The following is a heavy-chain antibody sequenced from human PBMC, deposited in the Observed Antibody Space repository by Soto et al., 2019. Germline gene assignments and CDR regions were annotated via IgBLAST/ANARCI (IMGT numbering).Heavy chain of an antibody. Sequence: EVQLVESGGGLVQPGGSLKLSCAASGFTFSGSAIHWVRQASGKGLEWVGRIRSKANSYATAYAASVKGRFTISRDDSENTAYLQMNSLNTEDTAVYYCTRRIEAATGTGGYFDLWGRGTLVTVSS. CDR3: TRRIEAATGTGGYFDL. V-gene: IGHV3-73*02. CDR1: GFTFSGSA. J-gene: IGHJ2*01. D-gene: IGHD6-13*01. CDR2: IRSKANSYAT.